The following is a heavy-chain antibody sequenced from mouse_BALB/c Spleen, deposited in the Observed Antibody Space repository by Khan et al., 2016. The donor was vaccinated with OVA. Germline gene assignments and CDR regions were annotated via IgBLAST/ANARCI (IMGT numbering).Heavy chain of an antibody. Sequence: QVQLKESGPGLVAPSQSLSITCTVSGFSLTDYGVSWIRQPPGKGLEWLGVIWGGGSTYYNSALKSRLSISKDNSKSQVFLKMNSLQTDDTAMYXGAKPYYAHYFAMDYWGQGTSVTVSS. CDR3: AKPYYAHYFAMDY. CDR1: GFSLTDYG. J-gene: IGHJ4*01. CDR2: IWGGGST. V-gene: IGHV2-6-5*01. D-gene: IGHD2-10*01.